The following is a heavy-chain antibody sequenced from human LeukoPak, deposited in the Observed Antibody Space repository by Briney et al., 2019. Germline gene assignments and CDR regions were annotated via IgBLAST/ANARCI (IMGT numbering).Heavy chain of an antibody. CDR2: IYTSEST. D-gene: IGHD6-13*01. V-gene: IGHV4-4*07. J-gene: IGHJ5*02. Sequence: SETLSLTCTVSGGSISSYYWSWIRQPAGKGLEWIGRIYTSESTNYNPSLKSRVTMSVDTSKNQFSLKLSSVTAADTAFYYCARQYSTNWYDDRGWFDPWGQGTLVTVSS. CDR3: ARQYSTNWYDDRGWFDP. CDR1: GGSISSYY.